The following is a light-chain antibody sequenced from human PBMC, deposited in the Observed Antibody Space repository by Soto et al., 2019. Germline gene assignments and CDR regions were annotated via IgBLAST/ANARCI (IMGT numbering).Light chain of an antibody. J-gene: IGLJ3*02. CDR2: QDD. CDR1: KLGNKY. CDR3: CSYAGSSTPNWV. V-gene: IGLV3-1*01. Sequence: SYELTQPPSVSVSPGQTASITCSGDKLGNKYACWYQQKPGQSPALVIYQDDKRPSGIPERFSGSNSGNTATLTISGTQAMDEADYYCCSYAGSSTPNWVFGGGTQLTVL.